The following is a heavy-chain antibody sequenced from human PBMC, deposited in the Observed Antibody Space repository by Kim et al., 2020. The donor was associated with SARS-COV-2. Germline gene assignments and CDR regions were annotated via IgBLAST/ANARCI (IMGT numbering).Heavy chain of an antibody. CDR1: GFTFSSYS. J-gene: IGHJ4*02. Sequence: GGSLRLSCAASGFTFSSYSMNWVRQAPGKGLEWVSSISSSSSYIYYADSVKGRFTISRDNAKNSLYLQMNSLRAEDTAVYYCAREGRVGATPDYWGQGTLVTVSS. CDR3: AREGRVGATPDY. CDR2: ISSSSSYI. D-gene: IGHD1-26*01. V-gene: IGHV3-21*01.